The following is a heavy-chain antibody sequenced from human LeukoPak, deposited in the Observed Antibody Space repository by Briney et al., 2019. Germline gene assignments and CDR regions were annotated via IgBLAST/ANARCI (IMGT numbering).Heavy chain of an antibody. CDR1: GFTVSTNY. D-gene: IGHD3-22*01. CDR2: IYSGGGST. CDR3: ARSPPRYDTRFFDY. Sequence: GGSLRLSCAASGFTVSTNYMSWVRQAPGGGLKWVSVIYSGGGSTFYADSVKGRFTISRDNSKNTLYLQMNSLRAEDTAVYYCARSPPRYDTRFFDYWGQGILVAVSS. V-gene: IGHV3-53*01. J-gene: IGHJ4*02.